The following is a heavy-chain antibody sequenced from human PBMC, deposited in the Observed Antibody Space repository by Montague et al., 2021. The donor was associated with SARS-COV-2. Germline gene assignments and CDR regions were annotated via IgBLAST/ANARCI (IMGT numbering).Heavy chain of an antibody. D-gene: IGHD1-26*01. CDR1: GGSISSYY. V-gene: IGHV4-59*08. CDR2: IYYSGST. CDR3: ARTYGGSYYPNFDY. J-gene: IGHJ4*02. Sequence: SETLSLTCTVSGGSISSYYWSWIRQPPGKGLEWIGYIYYSGSTNYNPSLKSRVTISVDTSKNQFSLKLSSVTAADTAVYYCARTYGGSYYPNFDYWGQGTLVTVSS.